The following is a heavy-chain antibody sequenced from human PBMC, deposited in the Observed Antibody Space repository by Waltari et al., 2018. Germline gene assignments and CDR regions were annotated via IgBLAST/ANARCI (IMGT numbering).Heavy chain of an antibody. V-gene: IGHV4-61*02. J-gene: IGHJ4*02. D-gene: IGHD1-1*01. CDR3: ARGDERLARYHFDD. CDR1: GGSINRDTYY. Sequence: QVLLQESGPGLVKPSQTLSLTCTVSGGSINRDTYYWSWIRQAAGNGLEWIGRIYSGGDARYSPSLERRVTMSVDRSKNQFSLKIFSVTDADAAVYYCARGDERLARYHFDDWGQGTLVTFSS. CDR2: IYSGGDA.